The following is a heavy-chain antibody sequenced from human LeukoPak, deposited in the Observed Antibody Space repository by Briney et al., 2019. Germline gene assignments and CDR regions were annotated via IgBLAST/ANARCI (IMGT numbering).Heavy chain of an antibody. J-gene: IGHJ4*02. D-gene: IGHD3-22*01. Sequence: SETLSLTCTVSGYSISSGYFWGWIRQPPGKGLEWIGTIYHSGSTYYNPSLKSRVTISVDTSKNHFSLKLSSVTAADTAVYYCARGQWLPVFDFWGQGTLVTVSS. CDR1: GYSISSGYF. CDR3: ARGQWLPVFDF. V-gene: IGHV4-38-2*02. CDR2: IYHSGST.